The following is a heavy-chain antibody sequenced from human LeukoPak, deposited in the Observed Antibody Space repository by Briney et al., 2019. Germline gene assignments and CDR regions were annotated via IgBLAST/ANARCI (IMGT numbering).Heavy chain of an antibody. CDR1: GFTISANF. V-gene: IGHV3-66*01. J-gene: IGHJ4*02. D-gene: IGHD5-18*01. Sequence: PGGSLRLSCAASGFTISANFMSWVRQAPGKGLKWVSIMYSVGSTFYADSVKGRFTISRDPSKNSLDLQMDSLRVDDTAVYYCARDLSGYSYGFGGDLWGQGTLVTVSS. CDR3: ARDLSGYSYGFGGDL. CDR2: MYSVGST.